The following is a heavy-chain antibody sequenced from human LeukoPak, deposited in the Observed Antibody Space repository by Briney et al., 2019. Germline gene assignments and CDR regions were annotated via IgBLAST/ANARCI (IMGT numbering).Heavy chain of an antibody. CDR1: GYTFTSYG. D-gene: IGHD5-12*01. CDR2: INPNSGGT. Sequence: ASVKVSCKASGYTFTSYGISWVRQAPGQGLEWMGRINPNSGGTNYAQKFQGRVTMTRDTSISTAYMELSRLRSDDTAVYYCARDGVDSGYDDSADYWGQGTLGTVSS. CDR3: ARDGVDSGYDDSADY. V-gene: IGHV1-2*06. J-gene: IGHJ4*02.